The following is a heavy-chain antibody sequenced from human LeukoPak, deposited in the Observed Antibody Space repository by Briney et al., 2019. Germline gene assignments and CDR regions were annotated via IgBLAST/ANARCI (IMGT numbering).Heavy chain of an antibody. V-gene: IGHV1-18*01. CDR1: GYTFTSYG. Sequence: ASVKVSCKASGYTFTSYGISWVRQAPGQGLEWMGWISAYNGNTNYAQKLQGRVTMTTDTSTSTAYMELRSLRSDDTAVYYCARGADIVVVPAAISYPGWFGPWGQGTLVTVSS. D-gene: IGHD2-2*02. J-gene: IGHJ5*02. CDR3: ARGADIVVVPAAISYPGWFGP. CDR2: ISAYNGNT.